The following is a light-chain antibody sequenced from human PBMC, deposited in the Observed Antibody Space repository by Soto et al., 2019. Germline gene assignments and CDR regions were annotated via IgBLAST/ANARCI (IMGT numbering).Light chain of an antibody. V-gene: IGKV3-15*01. CDR2: GVS. Sequence: ERIMTQSPATLSVSPGESATLSCRASQSVSSNLAWYQQKPGQAPRLLIYGVSTRATGIPARFSGSGSETKFTLTLSSLQPEDFATYYCQQVNSFPSTFGQGTRLEIK. CDR1: QSVSSN. J-gene: IGKJ5*01. CDR3: QQVNSFPST.